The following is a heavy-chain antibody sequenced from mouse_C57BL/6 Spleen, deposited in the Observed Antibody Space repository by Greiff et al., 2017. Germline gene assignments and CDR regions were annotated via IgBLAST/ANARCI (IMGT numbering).Heavy chain of an antibody. Sequence: QVQLKQPGAELVKPGASVKLSCKASGYTFTSYWMQWVKQRPGQGLEWIGEIDPSDSYTNYNQKFKGKATLTVDTSSSTAYMQLSSLPSEDSAVYYCARFGTTVLDYWGQGTTLTVSS. CDR3: ARFGTTVLDY. D-gene: IGHD1-1*01. CDR1: GYTFTSYW. V-gene: IGHV1-50*01. J-gene: IGHJ2*01. CDR2: IDPSDSYT.